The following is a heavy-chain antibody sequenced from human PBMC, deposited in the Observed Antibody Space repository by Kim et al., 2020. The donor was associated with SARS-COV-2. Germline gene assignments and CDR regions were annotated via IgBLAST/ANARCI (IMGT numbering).Heavy chain of an antibody. CDR3: AREVRTKGGGYYYYMDV. V-gene: IGHV1-18*01. J-gene: IGHJ6*03. Sequence: ASVKVSCKASGYTFTSYGISWVRQAPGQGLEWMGWISAYNGNTNYAQKLQGRVTMTTDKSTSTAYMELRSLRSDDTAVYYCAREVRTKGGGYYYYMDVWGKGTTVTVSS. CDR2: ISAYNGNT. D-gene: IGHD2-8*01. CDR1: GYTFTSYG.